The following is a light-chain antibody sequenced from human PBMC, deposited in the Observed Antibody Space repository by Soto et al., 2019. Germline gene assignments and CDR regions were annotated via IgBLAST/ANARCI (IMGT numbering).Light chain of an antibody. CDR2: AAS. CDR1: QSISTY. Sequence: DIQMTQSPSSLSASVGDRVTISCRASQSISTYLNWYRQKPGKAPELLIYAASSLQSGVPSRFSGSGSGTDFTLTISNLQPEDFSSYYCQQSYSSPTTFGQGTKLDIK. J-gene: IGKJ2*01. V-gene: IGKV1-39*01. CDR3: QQSYSSPTT.